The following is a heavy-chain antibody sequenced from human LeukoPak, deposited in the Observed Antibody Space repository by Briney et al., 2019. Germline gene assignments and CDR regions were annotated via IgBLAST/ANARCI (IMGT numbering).Heavy chain of an antibody. V-gene: IGHV3-11*01. CDR2: ISSSGSTI. CDR1: GFTFSDYY. CDR3: ARDAALWFGELLYYYGMDV. J-gene: IGHJ6*02. Sequence: GGSLRLSCAASGFTFSDYYMSWTRQAPGKGLEWVSYISSSGSTICYADSVKGRFTISRDNAKNSLYLQMNSLRAEDTAVYYCARDAALWFGELLYYYGMDVWGQGTTVTVPS. D-gene: IGHD3-10*01.